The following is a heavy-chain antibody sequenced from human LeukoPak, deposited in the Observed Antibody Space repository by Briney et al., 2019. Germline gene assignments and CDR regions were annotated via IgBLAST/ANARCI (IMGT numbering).Heavy chain of an antibody. CDR3: ARVDTMIVGGLDY. Sequence: SQTLSLTCAVSGDSLSSDRYSWNWIRQPPGKGLEWIGYMYHSGNTDYNPSLKSRATISVDGSKSQFSLTLTSVTAADTAMYYCARVDTMIVGGLDYWGQGTLVTVSS. CDR2: MYHSGNT. J-gene: IGHJ4*02. D-gene: IGHD3-22*01. CDR1: GDSLSSDRYS. V-gene: IGHV4-30-2*01.